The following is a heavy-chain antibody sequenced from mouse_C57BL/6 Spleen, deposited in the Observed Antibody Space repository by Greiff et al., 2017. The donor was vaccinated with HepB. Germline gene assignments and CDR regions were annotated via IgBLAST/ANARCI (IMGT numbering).Heavy chain of an antibody. J-gene: IGHJ4*01. CDR3: ARDGSSYDAMDY. V-gene: IGHV5-6*01. CDR2: ISSGGSYT. CDR1: GFTFSSYG. D-gene: IGHD1-1*01. Sequence: EVQLVESGGDLVKPGGSLKLSCAASGFTFSSYGMSWVRQTPDKRLEWVATISSGGSYTYYPDSVKGRFTISRDNAKNTLYLQMSSLKSEDTAMYYCARDGSSYDAMDYWGQGTSVTVSS.